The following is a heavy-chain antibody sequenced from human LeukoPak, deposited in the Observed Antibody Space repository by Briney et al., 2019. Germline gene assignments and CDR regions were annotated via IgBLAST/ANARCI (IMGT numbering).Heavy chain of an antibody. CDR1: GFTFSSYS. J-gene: IGHJ6*02. CDR2: ISSSSSYI. Sequence: PGGSLRLSCAASGFTFSSYSMNWVRQAPGKGLEWVSSISSSSSYIYYADSVKGRFTISRDNAKNSLYLQMNSLRAEDAAVYYCARGNARLEWLPDYYYYGMDVWGQGTTVTVSS. V-gene: IGHV3-21*01. CDR3: ARGNARLEWLPDYYYYGMDV. D-gene: IGHD3-3*01.